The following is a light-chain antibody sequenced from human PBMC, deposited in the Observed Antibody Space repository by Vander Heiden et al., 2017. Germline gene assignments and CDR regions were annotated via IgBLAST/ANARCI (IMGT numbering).Light chain of an antibody. J-gene: IGKJ4*01. CDR3: QQTARIPLT. CDR1: QRITSY. Sequence: IQMTQSPSSLSASVGDRVTITCRASQRITSYLNWYQQKPGKAPKLLMYAASNLQSGVPSRFSGSGSGTDFTLTISSLQPEDFATYHCQQTARIPLTFGGGTKVEIK. CDR2: AAS. V-gene: IGKV1-39*01.